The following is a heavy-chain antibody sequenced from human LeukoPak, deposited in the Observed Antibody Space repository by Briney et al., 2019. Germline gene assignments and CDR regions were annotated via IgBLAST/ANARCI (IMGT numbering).Heavy chain of an antibody. CDR1: GFTFSSYA. J-gene: IGHJ4*02. CDR2: ISYDGSNK. CDR3: ARDLYRDAPYYFDY. Sequence: PGGSLRLSCAASGFTFSSYAMHWVRQAPGKGLEWVAVISYDGSNKYYADSVKGRFTISRDNSKNTLYLQMNSLRAEDTAVYYCARDLYRDAPYYFDYWGQGTLVTVSS. V-gene: IGHV3-30-3*01. D-gene: IGHD5-24*01.